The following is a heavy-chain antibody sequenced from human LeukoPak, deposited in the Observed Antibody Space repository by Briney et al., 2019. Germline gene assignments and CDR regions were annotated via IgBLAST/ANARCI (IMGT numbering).Heavy chain of an antibody. CDR1: GGSFSGYY. CDR3: ARVTGYTIEDYFDY. Sequence: SETLSLTCAVYGGSFSGYYWSWIRQPPGKGLEWIGEINHSGSTNYNPSLKSRVTISVDTSKNQFSLKLRSVTAADTAVYYCARVTGYTIEDYFDYWGQGTLVTVSS. D-gene: IGHD3-9*01. V-gene: IGHV4-34*01. CDR2: INHSGST. J-gene: IGHJ4*02.